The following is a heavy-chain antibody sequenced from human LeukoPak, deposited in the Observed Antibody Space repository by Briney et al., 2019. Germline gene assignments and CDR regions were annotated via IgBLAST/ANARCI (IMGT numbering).Heavy chain of an antibody. CDR2: INPYSGAI. Sequence: ASVRVSCKSSGFTFTDEYIHWVRQAPGQGLEWMGWINPYSGAINYAQKFQGRVTLTRDTSISTAYMELSRLTSGDTAVYYCARGYDYVWGSYRTPTLFDYWGQGTLVTVSS. D-gene: IGHD3-16*02. V-gene: IGHV1-2*02. J-gene: IGHJ4*02. CDR3: ARGYDYVWGSYRTPTLFDY. CDR1: GFTFTDEY.